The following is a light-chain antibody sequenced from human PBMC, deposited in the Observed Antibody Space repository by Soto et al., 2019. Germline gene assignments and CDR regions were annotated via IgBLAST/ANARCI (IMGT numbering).Light chain of an antibody. CDR2: ENN. V-gene: IGLV1-51*02. J-gene: IGLJ3*02. CDR3: GTWDSSLSAAV. Sequence: QSVLTQPPSLSAAPGQRGTISCSGSSSNIVNNYVSWYQQLPGTPPKLLIFENNKRPSGIPDRFSGSKSGTSATLGITGLQTGDEADYYCGTWDSSLSAAVFGGGTKLTVL. CDR1: SSNIVNNY.